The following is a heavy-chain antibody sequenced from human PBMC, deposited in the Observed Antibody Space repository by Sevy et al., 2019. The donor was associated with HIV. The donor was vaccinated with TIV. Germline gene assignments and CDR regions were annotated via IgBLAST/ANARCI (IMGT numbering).Heavy chain of an antibody. CDR2: IYFTGNT. CDR1: GGSISSYF. J-gene: IGHJ4*02. Sequence: SETLSLTCSVSGGSISSYFWTWVRQSPGKALEWIGNIYFTGNTDYSPSLKSRVTLSLDTSKSQFSLTLKSVTAADTAIYFCARDSTTRPRVLDYWGQRTLVTVSS. D-gene: IGHD1-1*01. CDR3: ARDSTTRPRVLDY. V-gene: IGHV4-59*01.